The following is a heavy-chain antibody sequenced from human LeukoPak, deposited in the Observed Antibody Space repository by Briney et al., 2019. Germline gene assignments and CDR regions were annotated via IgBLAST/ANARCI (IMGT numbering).Heavy chain of an antibody. J-gene: IGHJ4*02. CDR3: ARDRGDWNYVRYFDY. Sequence: GGSLRLSCAASGFTFSSYEMNWVRQAPGKGLEWVSYISSSGSTIYYADSVKGRFTISRDNAKNSLYLQMNSLRAEDTAVYYCARDRGDWNYVRYFDYWGQGTLVTVSS. CDR2: ISSSGSTI. CDR1: GFTFSSYE. V-gene: IGHV3-48*03. D-gene: IGHD1-7*01.